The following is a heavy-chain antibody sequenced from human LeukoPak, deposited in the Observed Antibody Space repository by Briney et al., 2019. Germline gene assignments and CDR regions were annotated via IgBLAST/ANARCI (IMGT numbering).Heavy chain of an antibody. CDR3: CASTFYCSSTSCYTSRWFDP. D-gene: IGHD2-2*02. J-gene: IGHJ5*02. Sequence: GESLKISCKGSGYSFTSYWNGWVRQMPGKGLEWMGIIYPGDSDTRYSPSFQGQVTISADKSISTACLQWSSLKASDTAMYYCCASTFYCSSTSCYTSRWFDPWGQGTLVTVSS. CDR2: IYPGDSDT. V-gene: IGHV5-51*01. CDR1: GYSFTSYW.